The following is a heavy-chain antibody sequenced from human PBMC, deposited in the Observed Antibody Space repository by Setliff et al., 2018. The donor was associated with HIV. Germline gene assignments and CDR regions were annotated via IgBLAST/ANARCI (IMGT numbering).Heavy chain of an antibody. V-gene: IGHV4-59*01. D-gene: IGHD2-15*01. J-gene: IGHJ4*02. Sequence: PSETLSLTCIVSGGSISSYYWSWIRQPPGKGLEWIGYIYYSGSTNYNPSLKNRVTISIDTSKKQFSLNLSSVTAADTAVYYCARDAGGSVGNYYCDYWGQGTLVTVS. CDR2: IYYSGST. CDR1: GGSISSYY. CDR3: ARDAGGSVGNYYCDY.